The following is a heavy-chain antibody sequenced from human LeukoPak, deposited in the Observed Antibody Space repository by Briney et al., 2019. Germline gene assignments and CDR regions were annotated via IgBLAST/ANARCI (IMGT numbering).Heavy chain of an antibody. J-gene: IGHJ4*02. CDR3: ARDRGYYYESGGLSYYFDY. Sequence: GGSLRLSCAASGFTFSSYSMNWVRQAPGKGLEWVSYISSSSSYIYYADSVKGRFTISRDNAKNSLYLQMNSLRAEDTAVYYCARDRGYYYESGGLSYYFDYWGQGTLVTVSS. CDR1: GFTFSSYS. CDR2: ISSSSSYI. V-gene: IGHV3-21*01. D-gene: IGHD3-10*01.